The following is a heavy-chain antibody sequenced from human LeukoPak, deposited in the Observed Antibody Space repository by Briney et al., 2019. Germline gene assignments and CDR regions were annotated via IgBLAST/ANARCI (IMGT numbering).Heavy chain of an antibody. CDR1: GFTFSSYS. V-gene: IGHV3-21*01. CDR2: ISSSSCYI. CDR3: ARVGESIAAAGTGEPYYYYYYMDV. D-gene: IGHD6-13*01. Sequence: GGSLRLSCAASGFTFSSYSMNWVRQAPGKGLEWVSSISSSSCYIYYADSVKRRFTISRDNAKNSLYLQMNSLRAEDTAVYYCARVGESIAAAGTGEPYYYYYYMDVWGKGTTVTVSS. J-gene: IGHJ6*03.